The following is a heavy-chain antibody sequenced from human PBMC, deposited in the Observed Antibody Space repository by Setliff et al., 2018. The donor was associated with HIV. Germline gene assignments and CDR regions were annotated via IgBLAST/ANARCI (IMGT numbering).Heavy chain of an antibody. CDR2: IHYSGTT. J-gene: IGHJ4*02. D-gene: IGHD6-19*01. CDR3: ARESPADSSATSYYFDY. Sequence: SETLSLTCTVSGDSISSGGYYWSWIRQHPGKGLEWIGYIHYSGTTYYNPSLKSRVSVSVDTSKNQFSLKLSSVTAADTAVYYCARESPADSSATSYYFDYWGQGTLVTVSS. CDR1: GDSISSGGYY. V-gene: IGHV4-31*03.